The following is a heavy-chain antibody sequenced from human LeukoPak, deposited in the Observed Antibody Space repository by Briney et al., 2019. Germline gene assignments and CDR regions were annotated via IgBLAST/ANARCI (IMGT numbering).Heavy chain of an antibody. CDR3: ARDSSSPSGYLDS. CDR1: RFNFNTYG. J-gene: IGHJ4*02. V-gene: IGHV3-33*01. Sequence: GGSLRLSCAASRFNFNTYGMHWVRQAPGKGLEWMAVIWFDGRNEYYADPVKGRFTISRDNSKNTLYLTMNSLRPEDTAVYYCARDSSSPSGYLDSWGQGTLVTASS. CDR2: IWFDGRNE. D-gene: IGHD6-13*01.